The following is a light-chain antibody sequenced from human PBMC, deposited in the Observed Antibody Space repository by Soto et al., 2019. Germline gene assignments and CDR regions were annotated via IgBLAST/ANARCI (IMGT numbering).Light chain of an antibody. Sequence: EIVLTQSPGTLSLSPGERATLSCRASQSVSSSYLAWYQQQPGQAPRLLIYGASSRATGIPDRFSGSGSGTDFTLTISRREPEDFTVYYCQQCGISPFTFGPGTKVDVK. J-gene: IGKJ3*01. CDR3: QQCGISPFT. CDR2: GAS. V-gene: IGKV3-20*01. CDR1: QSVSSSY.